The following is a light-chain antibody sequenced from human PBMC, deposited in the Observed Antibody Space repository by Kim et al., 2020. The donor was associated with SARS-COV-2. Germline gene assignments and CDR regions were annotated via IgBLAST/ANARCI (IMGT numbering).Light chain of an antibody. V-gene: IGLV3-19*01. CDR1: SLRSYY. J-gene: IGLJ2*01. Sequence: SELTQDPAVSVALGQTVRITCQGDSLRSYYATWYQQKTGQAPVLVFYGKNNRPSGIPDRFSGSSSGDTASLTITGAQAADEADYYCKSRDSRGKVVFGGGTKVTVL. CDR2: GKN. CDR3: KSRDSRGKVV.